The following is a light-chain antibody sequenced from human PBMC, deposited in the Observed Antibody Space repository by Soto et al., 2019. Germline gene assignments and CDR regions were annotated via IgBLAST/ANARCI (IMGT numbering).Light chain of an antibody. V-gene: IGLV2-14*01. Sequence: QSVLTQPASVSGSPGQSITISCTGTSSDVGGYNYVSWYQQHPGKAPKLMIYEVSNRPPGVSNRFSGSKSGNTASLTISGLPAEDEADYYCSSYTSSSTLYVFGTGTKVTVL. CDR3: SSYTSSSTLYV. CDR2: EVS. CDR1: SSDVGGYNY. J-gene: IGLJ1*01.